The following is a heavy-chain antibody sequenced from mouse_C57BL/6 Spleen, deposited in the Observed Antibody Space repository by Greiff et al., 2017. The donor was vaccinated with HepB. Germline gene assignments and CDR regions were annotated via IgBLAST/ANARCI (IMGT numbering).Heavy chain of an antibody. CDR3: ARRENSKGGYYFDY. CDR1: GFTFSDYY. J-gene: IGHJ2*01. V-gene: IGHV5-16*01. Sequence: EVMLVESEGGLVQPGSSMKLSCTASGFTFSDYYMAWVRQVPEKGLEWVANINYDGSSTYYLDSLKSRFIISRDNAKNILYLQMSSLKSEDTATYYCARRENSKGGYYFDYWGQGTTLTVSS. CDR2: INYDGSST. D-gene: IGHD2-5*01.